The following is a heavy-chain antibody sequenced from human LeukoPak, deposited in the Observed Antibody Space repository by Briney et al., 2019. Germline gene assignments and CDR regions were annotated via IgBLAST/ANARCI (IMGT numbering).Heavy chain of an antibody. CDR2: INHSGST. CDR1: GGSFSGYY. CDR3: ARGLRITIFGVVNPLNWFDP. Sequence: SETLSLTCAVYGGSFSGYYWSWIRQPPGKGLEWIGEINHSGSTNYNPSLKSRVTISVDTSKNQFSLKLSSVTAADTAVYYCARGLRITIFGVVNPLNWFDPWGQGTLVTVSS. V-gene: IGHV4-34*01. D-gene: IGHD3-3*01. J-gene: IGHJ5*02.